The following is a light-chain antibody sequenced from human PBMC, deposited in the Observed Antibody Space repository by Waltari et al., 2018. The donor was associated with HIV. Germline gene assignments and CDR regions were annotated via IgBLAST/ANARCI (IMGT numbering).Light chain of an antibody. V-gene: IGKV3-15*01. CDR2: GAS. Sequence: EIVMTQSPATLSVSPGERAILSCRASQSVSSNLAWYQQKPGQAPRLLSYGASTRATGIPARFSGSGSGTEFTLTSSNLQSEDFAVYYGQQYNTWPRTFGQGTKVEIK. CDR3: QQYNTWPRT. J-gene: IGKJ1*01. CDR1: QSVSSN.